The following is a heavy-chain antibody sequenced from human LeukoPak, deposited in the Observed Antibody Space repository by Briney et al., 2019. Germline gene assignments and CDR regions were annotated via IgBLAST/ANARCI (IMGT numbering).Heavy chain of an antibody. J-gene: IGHJ2*01. CDR3: ARDHSSWLRFGTLYWYFDL. Sequence: GSLRLSCAASGFTFNSYSMNWVRQAPGKGLEWVSSISTSSSYLYYADSVKGRSTISRDDAKNSLYLQMNSLRAEDTAVYYCARDHSSWLRFGTLYWYFDLWGRGTLVTVSS. D-gene: IGHD5-12*01. CDR2: ISTSSSYL. CDR1: GFTFNSYS. V-gene: IGHV3-21*01.